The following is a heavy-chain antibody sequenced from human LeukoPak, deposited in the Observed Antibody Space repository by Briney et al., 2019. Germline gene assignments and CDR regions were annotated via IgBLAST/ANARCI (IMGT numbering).Heavy chain of an antibody. J-gene: IGHJ5*02. Sequence: SETLSLTCTVSGGSISSSSYHWVWIRQPPGKGLEWIGSIYYSGSTYYNPSLKSRVTVSVDTSKNQFSLKLSSVTAADTAVYYCARYSTSSGWFDPWGQGTLVTVSS. CDR3: ARYSTSSGWFDP. D-gene: IGHD6-6*01. CDR2: IYYSGST. CDR1: GGSISSSSYH. V-gene: IGHV4-39*01.